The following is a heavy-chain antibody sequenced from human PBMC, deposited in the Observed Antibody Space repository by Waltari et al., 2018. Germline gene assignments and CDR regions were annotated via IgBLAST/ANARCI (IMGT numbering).Heavy chain of an antibody. CDR2: IYYSGST. CDR3: ARCSGYYDSSGYYPPNYYYGMDV. CDR1: GGSISSHY. D-gene: IGHD3-22*01. Sequence: QVQLQESGPGLVKPSETLSLTCTVSGGSISSHYWSWIRTPPGKGLEWIGYIYYSGSTNYNPSLKSRVTISVDTSKNQFSLKLSSVTAADTAVYYCARCSGYYDSSGYYPPNYYYGMDVWGQGTTVTVSS. V-gene: IGHV4-59*11. J-gene: IGHJ6*02.